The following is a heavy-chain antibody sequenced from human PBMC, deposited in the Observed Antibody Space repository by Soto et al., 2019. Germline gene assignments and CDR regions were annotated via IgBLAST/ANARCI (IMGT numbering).Heavy chain of an antibody. CDR1: GFTFSSYA. CDR2: ISYDGSNK. V-gene: IGHV3-30-3*01. D-gene: IGHD3-9*01. CDR3: ARVADILTGYHAYVPTESYYYYYGMDV. Sequence: GGSLRLSCAASGFTFSSYAMHWVRQAPGKGLEWVAVISYDGSNKYYADSVKGRFTISRDNSKNTLYLQMNSLRAEDTAVYYCARVADILTGYHAYVPTESYYYYYGMDVWGQGTTVTVSS. J-gene: IGHJ6*02.